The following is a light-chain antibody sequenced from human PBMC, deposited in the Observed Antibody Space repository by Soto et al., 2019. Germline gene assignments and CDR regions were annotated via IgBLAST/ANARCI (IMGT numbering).Light chain of an antibody. CDR2: GAS. CDR3: QQYGSSPPIT. V-gene: IGKV3-20*01. J-gene: IGKJ4*01. Sequence: EIVLTQSPGTLSLSPGERATLSCRASQSVSSSYLAWYQQKPGQAPRLLIYGASSRATGIPDRFSGRGSGTDFTLTISRLEPEDFAVFYCQQYGSSPPITFGGGTKVDTK. CDR1: QSVSSSY.